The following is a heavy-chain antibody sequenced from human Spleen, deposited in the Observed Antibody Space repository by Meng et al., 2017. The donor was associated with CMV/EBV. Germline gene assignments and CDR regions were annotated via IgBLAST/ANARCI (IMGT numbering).Heavy chain of an antibody. Sequence: GESLKISCAASGFTFSSYAMHWVRQAPGKGLEWVALISFDGSDKYYADSVKGRFTISRDNSKHTLYLQMKSLTTEDTAVYFCARDGIVVGDYYGMDVWGQGTTVTVS. V-gene: IGHV3-30*04. J-gene: IGHJ6*02. CDR1: GFTFSSYA. CDR2: ISFDGSDK. D-gene: IGHD2-2*01. CDR3: ARDGIVVGDYYGMDV.